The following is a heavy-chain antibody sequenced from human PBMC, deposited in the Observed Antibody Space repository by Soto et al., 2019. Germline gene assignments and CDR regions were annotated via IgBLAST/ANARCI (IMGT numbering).Heavy chain of an antibody. Sequence: PGGPLRLSCVPFGFTFSSYGMHWVRQAPGKGLEWVAVISYDGRNKYYEDSVKGRFTISKENSKNTLYLQMNRLRAEDTAVYYCAKDSMSYTLFGVVSPNYCYYGLDVWGPGTMVTVSS. CDR3: AKDSMSYTLFGVVSPNYCYYGLDV. CDR1: GFTFSSYG. V-gene: IGHV3-30*18. D-gene: IGHD3-3*01. CDR2: ISYDGRNK. J-gene: IGHJ6*02.